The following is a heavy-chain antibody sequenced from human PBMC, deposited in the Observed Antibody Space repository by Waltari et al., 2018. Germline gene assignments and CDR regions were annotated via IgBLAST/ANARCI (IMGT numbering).Heavy chain of an antibody. D-gene: IGHD3-16*01. Sequence: QVQLQQWGAGLLKPSETLSLTCAVYGGSFSGYYWSWIRQPPGKGLEWIGEINHSGSTNYNPSLKSRVTISVDTSKNQFSLKLSSVTAADTAVYYCARLTGRWVRHYYYGMDVWGQGTTVTVSS. CDR1: GGSFSGYY. CDR3: ARLTGRWVRHYYYGMDV. J-gene: IGHJ6*02. V-gene: IGHV4-34*01. CDR2: INHSGST.